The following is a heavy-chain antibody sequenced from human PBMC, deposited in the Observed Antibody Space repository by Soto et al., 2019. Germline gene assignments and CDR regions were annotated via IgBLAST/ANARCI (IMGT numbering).Heavy chain of an antibody. J-gene: IGHJ4*02. CDR2: IKSKTDGGTT. CDR1: GFTFSNAW. Sequence: GWSLRLYCAASGFTFSNAWMSRVRQAPGNGLEWVGRIKSKTDGGTTDYAAPVKGRFTISRDDSKNTLYLQMNSLKTEDTAVYYCTTDLSGTPVTTGFDYWGQGTLVTVSS. CDR3: TTDLSGTPVTTGFDY. V-gene: IGHV3-15*01. D-gene: IGHD4-17*01.